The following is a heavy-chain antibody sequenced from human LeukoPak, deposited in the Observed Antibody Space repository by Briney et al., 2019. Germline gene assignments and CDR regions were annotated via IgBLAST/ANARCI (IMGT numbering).Heavy chain of an antibody. Sequence: GGSLRLSCAASGFTFDDYAMHWVRQAPGKGLEWVSVISWNSGSIDYADSVRGRFTISRDNAKNSLYLQMNSLRDEDVALYYCVKGSVVGAISPLDYWGQGTLVTVSS. V-gene: IGHV3-9*03. CDR3: VKGSVVGAISPLDY. CDR1: GFTFDDYA. J-gene: IGHJ4*02. CDR2: ISWNSGSI. D-gene: IGHD1-26*01.